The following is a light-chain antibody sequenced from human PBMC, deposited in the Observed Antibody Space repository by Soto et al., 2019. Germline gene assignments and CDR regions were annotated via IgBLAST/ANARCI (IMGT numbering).Light chain of an antibody. J-gene: IGLJ1*01. CDR3: TSYTSSSPYV. Sequence: QSALTQPASVSGSPGQSITISCTGTSSDVGGYNYVSWYQQHPGKAPKLMIYEVRNWPSGISNRFSGSKSGNTASLTISGLQAEDEADYCCTSYTSSSPYVFGTGTKLTVL. CDR2: EVR. CDR1: SSDVGGYNY. V-gene: IGLV2-14*01.